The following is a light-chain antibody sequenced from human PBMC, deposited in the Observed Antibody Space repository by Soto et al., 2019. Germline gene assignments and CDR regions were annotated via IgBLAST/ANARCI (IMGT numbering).Light chain of an antibody. Sequence: EIVLTQSPGTLSLSPGERATLSCRASQSINRRSLAWYQQRPGQAPRLLIYDASDRATGIPDRFSGSGSGTDFTLTISRLEPEDFAVYYCQHYGSSPCTFGQGTKLEIK. V-gene: IGKV3-20*01. CDR2: DAS. CDR1: QSINRRS. CDR3: QHYGSSPCT. J-gene: IGKJ2*01.